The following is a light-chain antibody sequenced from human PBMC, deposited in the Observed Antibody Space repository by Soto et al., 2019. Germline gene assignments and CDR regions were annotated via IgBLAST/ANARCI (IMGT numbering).Light chain of an antibody. CDR2: DVS. CDR1: SSDVGGYNY. CDR3: SSYTSSSTPV. Sequence: QSALTQPASVSGSPGQSITISCTGTSSDVGGYNYVSWYQQHPGKAPKLMIYDVSKRPSGVSNRFSGSKSGNTASLTISGLQAEDDADYYCSSYTSSSTPVFGTGTKLTVL. V-gene: IGLV2-14*01. J-gene: IGLJ1*01.